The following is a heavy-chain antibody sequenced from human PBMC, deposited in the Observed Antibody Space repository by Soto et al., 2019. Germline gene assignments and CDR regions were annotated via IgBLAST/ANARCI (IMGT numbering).Heavy chain of an antibody. V-gene: IGHV1-3*05. D-gene: IGHD2-15*01. Sequence: QVQLVQSGAEEKKPGASVKVSCKASGYTFTNYAIHWVRQAPGQRLEWMGWINAGNAHTKYSQKFQGRVTITRDTSASTAYMELSSLRSEDTAVYYCARGVAPYYFDSVGQGTLVTVSS. J-gene: IGHJ4*02. CDR1: GYTFTNYA. CDR3: ARGVAPYYFDS. CDR2: INAGNAHT.